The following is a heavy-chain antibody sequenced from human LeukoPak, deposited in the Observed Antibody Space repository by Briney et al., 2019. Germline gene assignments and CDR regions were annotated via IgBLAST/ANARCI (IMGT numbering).Heavy chain of an antibody. CDR3: ARRKGFYGMDV. V-gene: IGHV3-48*03. J-gene: IGHJ6*02. CDR2: ISSSGTTT. Sequence: GGSLRLSCAASEFTFSSYEMNWVRQAPGKGLEWILHISSSGTTTQYADSVKGRFTISRDNAKNSVDLQMSSLRAEDTAVYYCARRKGFYGMDVWGQGTTDTVSS. CDR1: EFTFSSYE.